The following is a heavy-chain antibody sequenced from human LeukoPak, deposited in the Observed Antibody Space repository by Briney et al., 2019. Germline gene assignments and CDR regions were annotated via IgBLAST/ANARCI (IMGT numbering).Heavy chain of an antibody. CDR2: INPNSGGT. D-gene: IGHD6-13*01. CDR1: GYTFTSYY. V-gene: IGHV1-2*02. CDR3: ARDWGAAGTNWFDP. Sequence: GASVKVSCKASGYTFTSYYMHWVRQAPGQGLEWMGWINPNSGGTNYAQKFQGRVTMTRDTSISTAYMELSRLRSDDTAVYYCARDWGAAGTNWFDPWGQGTLVTVSS. J-gene: IGHJ5*02.